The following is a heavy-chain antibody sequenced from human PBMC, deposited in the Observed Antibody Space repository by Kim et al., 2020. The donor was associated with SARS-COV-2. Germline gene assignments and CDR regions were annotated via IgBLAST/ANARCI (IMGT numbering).Heavy chain of an antibody. Sequence: GGSLRLSCAASGFTFSTYWMSWVRQIPGKGLEWVAHIKEDGSETYYVDSVKGRVTISRDKAKKREYLQMNSLRAEDTAVYYCARLFHGPFTTVFDNWGRG. J-gene: IGHJ4*02. CDR2: IKEDGSET. D-gene: IGHD4-17*01. CDR3: ARLFHGPFTTVFDN. V-gene: IGHV3-7*03. CDR1: GFTFSTYW.